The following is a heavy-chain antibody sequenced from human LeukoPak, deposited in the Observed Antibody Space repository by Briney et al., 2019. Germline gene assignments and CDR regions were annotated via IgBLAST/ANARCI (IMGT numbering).Heavy chain of an antibody. Sequence: ASVKVSCKASGHTFTNYDINWVRQAPGQGLEWMGWMNPDSGNTGYAQQFQGRVTMTRDTPISTAYMELSGLRTDDTAVYYCATPSAQISHSSGYYSAWGQGTLVTVSS. V-gene: IGHV1-8*01. CDR2: MNPDSGNT. CDR1: GHTFTNYD. D-gene: IGHD3-22*01. J-gene: IGHJ5*02. CDR3: ATPSAQISHSSGYYSA.